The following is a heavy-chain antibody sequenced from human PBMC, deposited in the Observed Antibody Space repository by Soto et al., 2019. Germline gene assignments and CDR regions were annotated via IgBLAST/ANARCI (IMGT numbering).Heavy chain of an antibody. J-gene: IGHJ3*02. CDR2: IWYDGSNK. CDR1: GFTFSSYG. D-gene: IGHD6-13*01. V-gene: IGHV3-33*01. Sequence: QVQLVESGGGVVQPGRSLRLSCAASGFTFSSYGMHWVRQAPGKGLEWVAVIWYDGSNKYYADSVKGRFTISRDNSKNTLYLQMNSLRAEDTAVYYCARSRGGSSWPRHFDAFDIWGQGTMVTVSS. CDR3: ARSRGGSSWPRHFDAFDI.